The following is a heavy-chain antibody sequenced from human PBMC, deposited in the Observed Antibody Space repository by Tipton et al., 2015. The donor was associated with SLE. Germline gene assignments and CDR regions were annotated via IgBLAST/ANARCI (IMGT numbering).Heavy chain of an antibody. D-gene: IGHD3/OR15-3a*01. CDR3: ARVDTIYSFDY. J-gene: IGHJ4*02. CDR2: ISHSGST. CDR1: GGSFREYY. V-gene: IGHV4-34*01. Sequence: GLVKPSETLSLTCAVYGGSFREYYWSWIRQSPGKGLEWIGEISHSGSTKYSPSLKSRVTMSVDMSKNQFSLKLTSVTAADMAIYYCARVDTIYSFDYWGQGALVTVSS.